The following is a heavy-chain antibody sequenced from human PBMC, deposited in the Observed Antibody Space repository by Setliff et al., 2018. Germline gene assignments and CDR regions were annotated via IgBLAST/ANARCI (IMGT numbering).Heavy chain of an antibody. J-gene: IGHJ4*02. D-gene: IGHD3-10*01. V-gene: IGHV4-39*07. Sequence: SETLSLTCSFSGGSINNSNYLWGWIRQPPGKGLEWIGNIYYSGNTHYNPSLKSRVTISVDTSKNQFSLQLTSVTAADTAVYYCARRITYGNTFDFWGQGTLVTVSS. CDR1: GGSINNSNYL. CDR3: ARRITYGNTFDF. CDR2: IYYSGNT.